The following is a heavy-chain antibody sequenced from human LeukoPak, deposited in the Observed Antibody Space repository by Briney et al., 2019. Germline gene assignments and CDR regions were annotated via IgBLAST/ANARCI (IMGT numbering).Heavy chain of an antibody. CDR1: GGSISSSY. D-gene: IGHD3-22*01. Sequence: SDTLSLPCTLSGGSISSSYWSGIRQPPAKGREWIGYMYHSGRTNYKPSLKRRVTIFVDTSNNQFSLRLTSLIAADTAMYYCVRGYYDSRGDSKPFDIWGQGTMVTASS. V-gene: IGHV4-59*03. J-gene: IGHJ3*02. CDR3: VRGYYDSRGDSKPFDI. CDR2: MYHSGRT.